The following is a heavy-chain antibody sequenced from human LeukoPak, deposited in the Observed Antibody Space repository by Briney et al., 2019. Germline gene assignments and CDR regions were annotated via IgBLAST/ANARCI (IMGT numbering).Heavy chain of an antibody. V-gene: IGHV3-23*01. CDR3: AKSPGQIQLDYFDY. CDR2: ISGSGVTT. D-gene: IGHD1-1*01. CDR1: GFTFNNYA. J-gene: IGHJ4*02. Sequence: GGSLRLSCAASGFTFNNYAMGWVRQAPGMGLEWVSTISGSGVTTYYADSVRGRFTISRDNSKTTLYLQLDSLRPEDMAIYYCAKSPGQIQLDYFDYWGQGTLVTISS.